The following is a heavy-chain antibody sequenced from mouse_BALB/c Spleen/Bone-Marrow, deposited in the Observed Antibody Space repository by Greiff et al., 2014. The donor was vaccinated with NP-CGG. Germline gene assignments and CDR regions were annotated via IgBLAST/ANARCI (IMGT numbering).Heavy chain of an antibody. J-gene: IGHJ3*01. CDR1: GFSFSDHY. CDR3: ARDGDYRYAWFSY. Sequence: EVHLVESGGRLVKPGGSLKLSRAASGFSFSDHYMYWVRQTPEKRLEWVATISDGGGHTYYSDSVKGRFTIPRDNAKNNLYLQMSSLKSEDTAMYHCARDGDYRYAWFSYWGQGTPVTVSA. CDR2: ISDGGGHT. D-gene: IGHD2-14*01. V-gene: IGHV5-4*02.